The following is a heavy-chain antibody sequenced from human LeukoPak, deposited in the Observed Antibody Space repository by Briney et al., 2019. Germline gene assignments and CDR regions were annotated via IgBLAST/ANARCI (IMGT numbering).Heavy chain of an antibody. Sequence: SQTLSLTCDISGDAVSSNSAAWSWIRQSPSRGLEWLGRTYYRSKWFNDYAMSVKGRMTINPDTSKNRFSLQLNSVTPEDTAVYYCARDLHELELYYFDSWGQGTLVTVSS. D-gene: IGHD1-7*01. CDR1: GDAVSSNSAA. J-gene: IGHJ4*02. CDR3: ARDLHELELYYFDS. CDR2: TYYRSKWFN. V-gene: IGHV6-1*01.